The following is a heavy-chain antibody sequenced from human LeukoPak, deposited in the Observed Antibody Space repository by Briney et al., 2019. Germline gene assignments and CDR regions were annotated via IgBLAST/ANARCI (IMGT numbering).Heavy chain of an antibody. V-gene: IGHV1-45*02. D-gene: IGHD1-1*01. CDR2: ITPFNGNT. J-gene: IGHJ3*02. CDR3: ASNTLYKMGAFDI. CDR1: GYTFTYRY. Sequence: ASVKVSCKASGYTFTYRYLHCVRQAPGQALEWMGWITPFNGNTDYAQKFQDRVTITRDRSMSTAYMELSSLRSEGTAVYYCASNTLYKMGAFDIWGQGTMVTVSS.